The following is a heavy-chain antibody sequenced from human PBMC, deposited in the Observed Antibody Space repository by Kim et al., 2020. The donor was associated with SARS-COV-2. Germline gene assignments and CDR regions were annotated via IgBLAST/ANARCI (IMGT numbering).Heavy chain of an antibody. CDR1: GYSISSGYY. Sequence: SETLSLTCTVSGYSISSGYYWGWIRQPPGKGLEWIGSIYHSGSTYYNPSLKSRVTISVDTSKNQFSLKLSSVTAADTAVYYCARISVRPSIAARPFDYWG. J-gene: IGHJ4*01. V-gene: IGHV4-38-2*02. CDR2: IYHSGST. CDR3: ARISVRPSIAARPFDY. D-gene: IGHD6-6*01.